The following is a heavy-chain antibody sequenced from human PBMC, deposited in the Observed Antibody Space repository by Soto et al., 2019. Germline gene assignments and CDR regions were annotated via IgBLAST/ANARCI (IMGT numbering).Heavy chain of an antibody. Sequence: EVHLVESGGDLAQPGGSLRLSCAASGFTFSNNWIHWVRQAPGKGLVWVSGIKSDGSSTTYADSVKGRFTISRDNAKNTLYLQMNRLRAEYTAVYYCASAAPFNYGGNSGFDFWGQGALVTVSS. CDR3: ASAAPFNYGGNSGFDF. V-gene: IGHV3-74*03. J-gene: IGHJ4*02. D-gene: IGHD4-17*01. CDR1: GFTFSNNW. CDR2: IKSDGSST.